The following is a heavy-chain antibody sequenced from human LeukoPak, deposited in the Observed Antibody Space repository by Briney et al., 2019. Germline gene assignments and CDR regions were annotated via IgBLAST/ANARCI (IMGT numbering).Heavy chain of an antibody. CDR2: ISYDGSNK. D-gene: IGHD3-22*01. Sequence: GGSLRLSCAASGFTFSSYAMHWVRQAPGKGLEWVAVISYDGSNKYYADSVKGRFTISRDNSKNTLYLQMNSLRAEDTAVYYCARGASPRAYYYDSSGYLYYYYYGMDVWGQGTTVTVS. CDR1: GFTFSSYA. CDR3: ARGASPRAYYYDSSGYLYYYYYGMDV. J-gene: IGHJ6*02. V-gene: IGHV3-30-3*01.